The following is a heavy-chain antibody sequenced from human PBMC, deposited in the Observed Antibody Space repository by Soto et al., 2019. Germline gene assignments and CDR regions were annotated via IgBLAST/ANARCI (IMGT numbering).Heavy chain of an antibody. D-gene: IGHD2-2*01. CDR3: ARDTSNYFDF. J-gene: IGHJ4*02. Sequence: QAQLVQSGAEVKKPGASVKVSCKASGYTFNTYYISWLRQAPGQGLEWIGWISTYNGNTNYVPKFQGRITMTTDTSTSTAYMELRSLRSDDTALYFCARDTSNYFDFWGQGTPVAVSS. CDR1: GYTFNTYY. CDR2: ISTYNGNT. V-gene: IGHV1-18*01.